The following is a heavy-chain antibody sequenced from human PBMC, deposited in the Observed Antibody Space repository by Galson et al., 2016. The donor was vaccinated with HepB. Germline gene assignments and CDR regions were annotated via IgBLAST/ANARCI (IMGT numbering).Heavy chain of an antibody. CDR2: TSTYNGNT. Sequence: SVKVSCKASGFTFTGYGITWVRQAPGQGLEWMGWTSTYNGNTNYAQNLQGRVTMTTDTSTTTAYMELRSLRSDDTAVYYCARAPQRDYSVLTGYYSADNWFDPWGQGTLVTVSS. CDR3: ARAPQRDYSVLTGYYSADNWFDP. D-gene: IGHD3-9*01. J-gene: IGHJ5*02. CDR1: GFTFTGYG. V-gene: IGHV1-18*01.